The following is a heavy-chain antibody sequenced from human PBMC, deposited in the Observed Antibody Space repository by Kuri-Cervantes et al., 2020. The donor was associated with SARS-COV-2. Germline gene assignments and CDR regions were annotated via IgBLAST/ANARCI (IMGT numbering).Heavy chain of an antibody. J-gene: IGHJ5*02. CDR3: ARVSSTKFDWFDP. CDR2: INHSGST. CDR1: AGSISNYY. Sequence: GSLRLSCTVSAGSISNYYWSWIRQPPGKGLEWIGEINHSGSTNYNPSLKSRVTISVDTSKNQFSLQLNSVTPEDTAVYYCARVSSTKFDWFDPWGQGTLVTVSS. V-gene: IGHV4-34*01. D-gene: IGHD3-10*02.